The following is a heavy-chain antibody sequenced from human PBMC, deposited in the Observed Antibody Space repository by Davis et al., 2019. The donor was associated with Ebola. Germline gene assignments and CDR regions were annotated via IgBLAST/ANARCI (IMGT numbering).Heavy chain of an antibody. CDR1: GGSFSAYF. CDR3: ARSLWFRELLAFDS. J-gene: IGHJ5*01. V-gene: IGHV4-34*01. Sequence: SETLSLTCAVYGGSFSAYFWSWIRQSPGKGLEWIGKVSHGGVSDYNPSLKSRVTISIDTSKKQLSLKVTSVTAADTAVYYCARSLWFRELLAFDSWGQGTLVTVSS. CDR2: VSHGGVS. D-gene: IGHD3-10*01.